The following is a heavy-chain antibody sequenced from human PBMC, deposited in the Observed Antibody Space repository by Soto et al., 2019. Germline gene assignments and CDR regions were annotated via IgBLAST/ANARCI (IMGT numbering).Heavy chain of an antibody. J-gene: IGHJ6*02. Sequence: GASVKVSCKASGNTFTSYYMHWVRQAPGQGLEWMGIINPSGGSTSYAQKFQGRVTMTRDTSTSTVYMELSSLRSEDTAVYYCARAMIITMGTYYGMDVWGQGTTVTVSS. V-gene: IGHV1-46*01. CDR1: GNTFTSYY. D-gene: IGHD3-10*01. CDR2: INPSGGST. CDR3: ARAMIITMGTYYGMDV.